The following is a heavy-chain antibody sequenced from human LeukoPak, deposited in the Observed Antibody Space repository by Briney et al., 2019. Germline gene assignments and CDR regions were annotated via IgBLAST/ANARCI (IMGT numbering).Heavy chain of an antibody. CDR3: ARDPRDGYNRAVRAFDI. J-gene: IGHJ3*02. CDR2: IIPILGIA. D-gene: IGHD5-24*01. CDR1: GYTFTSYG. Sequence: SVKVSCKASGYTFTSYGISWVRQAPGQGLEWMGRIIPILGIANYAQKFQGRVTITADKSTSTAYMELSSLRSEDTAVYYCARDPRDGYNRAVRAFDIWGQGTMVTVSS. V-gene: IGHV1-69*04.